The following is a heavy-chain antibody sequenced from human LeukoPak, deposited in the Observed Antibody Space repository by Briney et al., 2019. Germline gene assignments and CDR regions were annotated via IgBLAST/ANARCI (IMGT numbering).Heavy chain of an antibody. CDR3: ARSPLSSRWYMYYYGMDV. J-gene: IGHJ6*02. D-gene: IGHD6-13*01. CDR1: GDTFSSYA. Sequence: ASVKVSCKASGDTFSSYAISWVRQAPGQGLEWMGGIIPIFGTANYAQKFQGRVTITADESTSTAYMELSSLRSEDTAVYYCARSPLSSRWYMYYYGMDVWGQGTTVTVSS. V-gene: IGHV1-69*13. CDR2: IIPIFGTA.